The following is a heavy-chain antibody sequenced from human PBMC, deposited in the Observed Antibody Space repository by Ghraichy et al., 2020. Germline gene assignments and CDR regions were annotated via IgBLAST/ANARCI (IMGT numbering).Heavy chain of an antibody. CDR2: INSDGSST. CDR1: GFTFSSYW. V-gene: IGHV3-74*01. J-gene: IGHJ6*02. CDR3: ARLGDYYGMDV. D-gene: IGHD3-16*01. Sequence: GGSLRLSCAASGFTFSSYWMHWVRQAPGKGLVWVSRINSDGSSTSYADSVKGRFTISRDNAKNTLYLQMNSLRAEDTAVYYCARLGDYYGMDVWGQGTTVTVSS.